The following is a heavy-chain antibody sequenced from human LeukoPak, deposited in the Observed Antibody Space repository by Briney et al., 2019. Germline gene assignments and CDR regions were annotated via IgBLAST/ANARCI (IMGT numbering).Heavy chain of an antibody. D-gene: IGHD4/OR15-4a*01. CDR2: IYHSGST. CDR3: AREDYGDSGAWYFDL. Sequence: PSETLSLTCAVSGGSISRSNWWSWVRQPPGKGLEWIGEIYHSGSTNYNPSLKSRVTISVDKSKNQFSLKLSSVTAADTAVYYCAREDYGDSGAWYFDLWGRGTLVTVSS. CDR1: GGSISRSNW. J-gene: IGHJ2*01. V-gene: IGHV4-4*02.